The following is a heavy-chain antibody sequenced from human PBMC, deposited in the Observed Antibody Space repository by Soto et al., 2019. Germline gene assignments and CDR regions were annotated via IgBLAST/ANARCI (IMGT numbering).Heavy chain of an antibody. J-gene: IGHJ4*02. Sequence: QVQLVESGGGVVQPGRSLRLSCAASGFTFSSYYIHWVRQAPGKGLEWVAVISHDGTKQYYADSVKGRFSISRDNSQNXLSXQMNSLRLDDTAIYYCARDSADNDNWQKTSPLTDYWGQGTLVTVSS. CDR1: GFTFSSYY. CDR2: ISHDGTKQ. D-gene: IGHD1-1*01. CDR3: ARDSADNDNWQKTSPLTDY. V-gene: IGHV3-30*04.